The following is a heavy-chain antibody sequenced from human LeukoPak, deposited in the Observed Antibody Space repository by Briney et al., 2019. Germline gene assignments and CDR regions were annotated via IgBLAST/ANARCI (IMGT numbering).Heavy chain of an antibody. CDR1: GGSISSYY. Sequence: SSETLSLTCTVSGGSISSYYWSWIRQPPGKGLEWIGYIYYSGTTNYNPSLKSRVTISVDTSKNQFSLKLSSVTAADTAVYYCARGVYIAAAQYSYWGQGTLVTVSS. D-gene: IGHD6-13*01. J-gene: IGHJ4*02. CDR3: ARGVYIAAAQYSY. V-gene: IGHV4-59*01. CDR2: IYYSGTT.